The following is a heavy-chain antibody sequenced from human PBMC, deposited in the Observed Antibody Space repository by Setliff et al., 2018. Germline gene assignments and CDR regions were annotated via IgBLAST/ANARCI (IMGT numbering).Heavy chain of an antibody. J-gene: IGHJ3*01. V-gene: IGHV3-48*03. CDR2: INSGGTKI. CDR1: GFFFRSYE. Sequence: GGSLRLSCAASGFFFRSYEMNWVRQTPGKGLEWVSYINSGGTKIYYADSVEGRFTISRDNAESSVYLQMNSLSVEDTAIYYCVRNYVDSSSDAFEVWGQGTRVTVSS. CDR3: VRNYVDSSSDAFEV. D-gene: IGHD6-13*01.